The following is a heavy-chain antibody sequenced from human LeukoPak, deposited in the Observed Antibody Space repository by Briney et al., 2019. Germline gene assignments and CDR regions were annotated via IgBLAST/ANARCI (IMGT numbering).Heavy chain of an antibody. CDR1: GYTFTGYY. D-gene: IGHD6-19*01. CDR3: ARSSGWAYYYYYYMDV. V-gene: IGHV1-2*02. J-gene: IGHJ6*03. CDR2: INPNSGGT. Sequence: GASVKVPCKASGYTFTGYYMHWVRQAPGQGLEWMGWINPNSGGTNYAQKFQGRVTMTRDTSISTAYMELSSLRSEDTAVYYCARSSGWAYYYYYYMDVWGKGTTVTISS.